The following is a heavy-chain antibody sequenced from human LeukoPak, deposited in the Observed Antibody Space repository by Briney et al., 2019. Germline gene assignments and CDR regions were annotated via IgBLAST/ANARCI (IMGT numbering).Heavy chain of an antibody. V-gene: IGHV3-30*02. Sequence: PGGSLRLSCAASGFVFRSYGMHWVRQAPGKGLDWVAFIRSDGSEQYYADSVKGRFALSRDNSMKTVFLQMNSLRLEDTAVYYCARDRNWNKYFDYWGQGTLVTVSS. CDR3: ARDRNWNKYFDY. J-gene: IGHJ4*02. D-gene: IGHD1-20*01. CDR1: GFVFRSYG. CDR2: IRSDGSEQ.